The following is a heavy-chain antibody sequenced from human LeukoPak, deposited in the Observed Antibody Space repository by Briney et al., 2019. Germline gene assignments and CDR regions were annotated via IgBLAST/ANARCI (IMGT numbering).Heavy chain of an antibody. D-gene: IGHD3-22*01. CDR1: GFTFSSYA. Sequence: PGGSLRLSCAASGFTFSSYAMSWVRQAPGKGLEWVSAISGSGGSTYYADSVKGRFTIPRDNSKNTLYLQMNSLRAEDTAVYYCAKDFRIYYDSSGSLDYWGQGTLVTVSS. J-gene: IGHJ4*02. CDR3: AKDFRIYYDSSGSLDY. V-gene: IGHV3-23*01. CDR2: ISGSGGST.